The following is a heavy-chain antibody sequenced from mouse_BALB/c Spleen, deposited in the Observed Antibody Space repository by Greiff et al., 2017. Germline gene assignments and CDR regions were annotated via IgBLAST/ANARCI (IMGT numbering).Heavy chain of an antibody. V-gene: IGHV2-9*02. Sequence: VQLQESGPGLVAPSQSLSITCTVSGFSLTSYGVHWVRQPPGKGLEWLGVIWAGGSTNYNSALMSRLSISKDNSKSQVFLKMNSLQTDDTAMYYCDRDSPYGLYAMDYWGQGTSVTVSS. D-gene: IGHD1-1*02. CDR1: GFSLTSYG. J-gene: IGHJ4*01. CDR2: IWAGGST. CDR3: DRDSPYGLYAMDY.